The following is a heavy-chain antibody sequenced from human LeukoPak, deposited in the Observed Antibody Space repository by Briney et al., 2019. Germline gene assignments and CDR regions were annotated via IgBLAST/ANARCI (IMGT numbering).Heavy chain of an antibody. CDR2: IWYDGSNK. J-gene: IGHJ4*02. CDR3: ATDLAGYGSRGPGDY. CDR1: GFTFSSYG. Sequence: GGSLRLSCAASGFTFSSYGMHWVRQAPGKGLEGVAVIWYDGSNKYYADSVKGRFTISRDNSKNTLYLQMNSLRAEDTAVYYCATDLAGYGSRGPGDYWGQGPLVTVSS. V-gene: IGHV3-33*01. D-gene: IGHD3-10*01.